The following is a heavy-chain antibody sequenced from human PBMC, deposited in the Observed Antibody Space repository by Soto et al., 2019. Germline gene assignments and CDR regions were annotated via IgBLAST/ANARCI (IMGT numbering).Heavy chain of an antibody. CDR2: ISWNSAST. D-gene: IGHD2-2*02. CDR3: VKEFRRYPNGLDV. J-gene: IGHJ6*02. CDR1: GFTYEDFA. V-gene: IGHV3-9*01. Sequence: EVQLVESGGGLVEPGKSLRLSCVVSGFTYEDFAMHWVRQAPGKGLEWVSGISWNSASTGYADSVTGRFTISRDNAKNSLYLQMRNLTGDDTAMYDCVKEFRRYPNGLDVWGPGTSVTVSS.